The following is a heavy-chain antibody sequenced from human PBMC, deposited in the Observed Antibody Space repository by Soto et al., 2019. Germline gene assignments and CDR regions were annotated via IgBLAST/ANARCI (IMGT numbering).Heavy chain of an antibody. V-gene: IGHV3-74*01. Sequence: GGSLRLSCAASGFTFSSYWMHWVRQAPGKGLMWVSRIKSDGSGTYYADSVKGRLTISRDNAKNTLYLQMNSLRAEDTAVYYCAKDVLRFLEWLAFYGMDVWGQGTTVTVSS. CDR2: IKSDGSGT. D-gene: IGHD3-3*01. CDR3: AKDVLRFLEWLAFYGMDV. J-gene: IGHJ6*02. CDR1: GFTFSSYW.